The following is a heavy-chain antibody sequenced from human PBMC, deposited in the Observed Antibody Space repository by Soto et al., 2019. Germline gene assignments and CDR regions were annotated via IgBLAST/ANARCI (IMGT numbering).Heavy chain of an antibody. CDR3: ARDQPGYSYGYGLGY. V-gene: IGHV3-21*01. CDR1: GFTFCSYS. D-gene: IGHD5-18*01. CDR2: ISSSSSYI. Sequence: EVQLVESGGGLVKPGGSLRLSCAASGFTFCSYSMNWVRQAPGKGLEWVSSISSSSSYIYYADSVKGRFTISRDNAKNSLYLQMNSLRAEYTAVYYCARDQPGYSYGYGLGYWGQGTLVTVSS. J-gene: IGHJ4*02.